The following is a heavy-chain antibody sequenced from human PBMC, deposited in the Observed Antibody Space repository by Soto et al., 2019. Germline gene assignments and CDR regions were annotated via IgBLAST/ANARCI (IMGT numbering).Heavy chain of an antibody. CDR2: IDNAGTDS. Sequence: EVQLVESGGGLVQPGGSLRLSCAASGFTLSGRSMHWVRQAPGKGLVWVSGIDNAGTDSTYADSVKGRFTSSRDNAKNMLYLQMNSLRVGDTAVYSCARGWFGPDVWGKGTTVTVSS. CDR1: GFTLSGRS. V-gene: IGHV3-74*01. J-gene: IGHJ6*04. CDR3: ARGWFGPDV. D-gene: IGHD3-10*01.